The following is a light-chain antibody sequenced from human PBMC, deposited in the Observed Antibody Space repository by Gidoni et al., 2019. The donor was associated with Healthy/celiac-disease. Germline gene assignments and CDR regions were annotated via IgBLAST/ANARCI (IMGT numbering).Light chain of an antibody. J-gene: IGKJ2*01. CDR2: WAS. V-gene: IGKV4-1*01. CDR3: QQYYSSPPYT. CDR1: QSVLYSSNNKNY. Sequence: DIVMTQSPDHLAVSLGERATTNCKSSQSVLYSSNNKNYVSWYQQQPGQPPKLLIYWASTRESGVPDRCSGGGSGTDFTLTISSLQAEDVAVYYCQQYYSSPPYTFGQGTKLEIK.